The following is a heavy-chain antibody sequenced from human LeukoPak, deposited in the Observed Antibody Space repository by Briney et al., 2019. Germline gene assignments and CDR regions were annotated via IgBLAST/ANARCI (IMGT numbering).Heavy chain of an antibody. J-gene: IGHJ4*02. CDR3: ARDRNTIFGVVTPDY. D-gene: IGHD3-3*01. CDR1: GFTFSSYG. CDR2: IWYDGSNK. Sequence: PGGSLRLSCAASGFTFSSYGMHWVRQAPGTGLEWVAVIWYDGSNKYYADSVKGRFTISRDNSKNKLYLQMNSLRAEDTAVYYCARDRNTIFGVVTPDYWGQGTLVTVSS. V-gene: IGHV3-33*01.